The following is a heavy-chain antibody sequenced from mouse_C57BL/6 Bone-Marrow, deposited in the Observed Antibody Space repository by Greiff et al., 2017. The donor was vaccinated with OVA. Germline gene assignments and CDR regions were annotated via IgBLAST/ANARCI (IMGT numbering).Heavy chain of an antibody. CDR3: VRQRGAMDY. Sequence: EVKLVESGGGLVQPKGSLKLSCAASGFSFNTYAMNWVRQAPGKGLEWVARIRSKSNNYATYYADSVKDRFTISRDDSESMLYLKMNNLKTEDTAMYYGVRQRGAMDYWGQGTSVTVSS. J-gene: IGHJ4*01. V-gene: IGHV10-1*01. CDR2: IRSKSNNYAT. CDR1: GFSFNTYA.